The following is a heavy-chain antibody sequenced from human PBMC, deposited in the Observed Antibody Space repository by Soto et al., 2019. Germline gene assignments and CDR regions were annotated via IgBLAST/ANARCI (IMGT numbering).Heavy chain of an antibody. CDR2: IIPIFGTA. D-gene: IGHD1-26*01. J-gene: IGHJ4*02. CDR3: AKWARGGDWEYY. CDR1: GGTFSSYA. V-gene: IGHV1-69*12. Sequence: QVQLVQSGAEVKKPGSSVKVSCKASGGTFSSYAISWVRQAPGQGLEWMGGIIPIFGTANYAQKFQGRVTITADESTSTAYMELGSLGFEDTAVDYWAKWARGGDWEYYRGQGTLVTVSS.